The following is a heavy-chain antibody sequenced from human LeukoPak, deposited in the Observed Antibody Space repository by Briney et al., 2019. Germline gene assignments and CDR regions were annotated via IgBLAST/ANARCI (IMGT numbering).Heavy chain of an antibody. V-gene: IGHV4-39*07. J-gene: IGHJ6*03. D-gene: IGHD4-17*01. CDR2: IYYSGST. CDR3: ARDPHPGYGDYYYYFYMDV. CDR1: GGSISSSSYY. Sequence: SQTLSLTCTVSGGSISSSSYYWGWIRQPPGKGLEWIGSIYYSGSTYYNPSLKSRVTISADTSKNQFSLKLTSVTAADTAVYYCARDPHPGYGDYYYYFYMDVWGTGTTVTVSS.